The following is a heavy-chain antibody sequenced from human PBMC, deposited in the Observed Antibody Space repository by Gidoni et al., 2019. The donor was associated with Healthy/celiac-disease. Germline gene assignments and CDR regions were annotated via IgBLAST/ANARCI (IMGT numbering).Heavy chain of an antibody. V-gene: IGHV4-39*01. CDR2: IYYRGST. Sequence: QLQLQESGPGLVKPSETLSLTCTVSGGSISSSGYYWGWIRQPPGKGLAWIGSIYYRGSTYYNPSLKSRVTISVETSKNQFSLKLSAVTAADTAVYYCARPVVGYYYGMDVWGQGTTVTVSS. D-gene: IGHD2-15*01. J-gene: IGHJ6*02. CDR1: GGSISSSGYY. CDR3: ARPVVGYYYGMDV.